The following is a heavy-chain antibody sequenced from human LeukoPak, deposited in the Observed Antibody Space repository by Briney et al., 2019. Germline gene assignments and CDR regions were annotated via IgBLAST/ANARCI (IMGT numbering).Heavy chain of an antibody. V-gene: IGHV4-59*01. J-gene: IGHJ4*02. CDR3: ARAKGDY. CDR1: GGSISSYY. CDR2: IYYSGST. Sequence: SETLSLTCTVSGGSISSYYWSWIRQPPGKGLEWIGYIYYSGSTNYNPSLKSRVTISVDTSKNQFSLKMTSLTAADTAVCYCARAKGDYWGQGTLVTVSS.